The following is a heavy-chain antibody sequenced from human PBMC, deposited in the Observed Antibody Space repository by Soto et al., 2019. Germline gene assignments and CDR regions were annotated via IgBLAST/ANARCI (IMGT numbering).Heavy chain of an antibody. V-gene: IGHV2-5*02. D-gene: IGHD3-9*01. CDR2: IYWDDDK. J-gene: IGHJ5*02. CDR1: GFSLSTSGVG. CDR3: AHANGLYYDILTGYYRGSNWFDP. Sequence: QITLKESGPTLVKPTQTLTLTCTFSGFSLSTSGVGVGWIRQPPGKALEWLALIYWDDDKRYSPSLKSRLTITKDTSKNQVVLTMTNMDPVDTATYYCAHANGLYYDILTGYYRGSNWFDPWGQGTLVTVSS.